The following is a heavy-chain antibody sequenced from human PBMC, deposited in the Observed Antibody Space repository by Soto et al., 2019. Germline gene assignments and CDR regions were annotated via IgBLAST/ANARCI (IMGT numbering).Heavy chain of an antibody. V-gene: IGHV5-51*01. CDR3: ARHQADGYNYGPLGY. CDR1: GYNFVKYW. D-gene: IGHD5-12*01. CDR2: MYPGDSDP. J-gene: IGHJ4*02. Sequence: EVQLVQSGTEVRKPGESLKISCKASGYNFVKYWIAWVRQIPGKGLEWMGFMYPGDSDPRYSPSFQGQVTISADKSIGTAYLQWNSLKTSDTATYYCARHQADGYNYGPLGYWGQGTVVTVSS.